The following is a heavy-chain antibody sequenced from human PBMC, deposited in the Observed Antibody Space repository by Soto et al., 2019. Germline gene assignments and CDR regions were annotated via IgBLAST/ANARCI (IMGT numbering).Heavy chain of an antibody. J-gene: IGHJ5*02. D-gene: IGHD5-12*01. CDR2: LSRSGGAT. CDR1: AFSLPSGS. CDR3: AKGEMATIRNSFDP. V-gene: IGHV3-23*01. Sequence: GGSLSLSCVTSAFSLPSGSMSWVRQTPGKGLEWVSALSRSGGATYYADSVKGRFTISRDTSTNTLYLQMSNLRAEDTAIYYCAKGEMATIRNSFDPWGQGTLVTVSS.